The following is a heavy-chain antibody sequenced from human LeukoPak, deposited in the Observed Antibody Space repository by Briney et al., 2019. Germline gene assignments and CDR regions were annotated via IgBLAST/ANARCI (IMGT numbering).Heavy chain of an antibody. V-gene: IGHV3-23*01. J-gene: IGHJ4*02. D-gene: IGHD3-10*01. CDR2: ISGSGGST. Sequence: GGSLRLSCAASGFTFSSYAMSWVRQAPGKGLEWVSAISGSGGSTYYADSVKGRFTISRDNSKNTLYLQMNSLRAEDTAVYYCARAEHYYGSGSYSNYWGQGTLVTVSS. CDR3: ARAEHYYGSGSYSNY. CDR1: GFTFSSYA.